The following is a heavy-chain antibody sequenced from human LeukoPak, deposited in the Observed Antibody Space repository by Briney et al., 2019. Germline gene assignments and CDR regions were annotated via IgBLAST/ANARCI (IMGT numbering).Heavy chain of an antibody. CDR3: AKDPTSWQGQEL. J-gene: IGHJ4*02. D-gene: IGHD2-2*01. CDR2: ISYDGSNK. CDR1: GFTFSSYG. Sequence: GGSLRLSCAASGFTFSSYGMHWVRQAPGKGLEWVAVISYDGSNKYYADSVKGRFTISGDNSKNTLYLQMNSLRAEDTAVYHCAKDPTSWQGQELWGQGTLVTVSS. V-gene: IGHV3-30*18.